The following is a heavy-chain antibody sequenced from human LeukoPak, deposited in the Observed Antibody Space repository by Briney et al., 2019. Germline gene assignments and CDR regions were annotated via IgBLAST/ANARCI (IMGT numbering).Heavy chain of an antibody. CDR3: AKVTPSHDILTGYYDF. V-gene: IGHV3-43*01. D-gene: IGHD3-9*01. Sequence: HPGGSLRLSCAASGFTFDDYSMHWVRQTPGKGLEWVSLISWDGGSTYYGDSVKGRFTTSRDNSKNSLYLHMNSLKTDDTALYYCAKVTPSHDILTGYYDFWGQGTLVTVSS. CDR2: ISWDGGST. CDR1: GFTFDDYS. J-gene: IGHJ4*02.